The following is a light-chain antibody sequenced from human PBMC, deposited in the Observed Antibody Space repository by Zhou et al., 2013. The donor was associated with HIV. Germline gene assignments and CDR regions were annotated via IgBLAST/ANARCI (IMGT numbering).Light chain of an antibody. CDR3: QHCFERPLQ. Sequence: DVVMTQSPLSLPVTLGQPASISCRSSQSLVYSDGNTYLNWFQQRPGQSPRRLIYKVSNRDSGVPDRFSGSGSGTDFALTISRLQVEDVATYYCQHCFERPLQFGGGTKVEI. CDR1: QSLVYSDGNTY. CDR2: KVS. V-gene: IGKV2-30*01. J-gene: IGKJ4*02.